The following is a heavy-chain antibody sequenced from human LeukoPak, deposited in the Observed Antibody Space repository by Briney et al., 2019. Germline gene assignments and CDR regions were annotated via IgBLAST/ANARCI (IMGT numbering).Heavy chain of an antibody. J-gene: IGHJ4*02. V-gene: IGHV3-7*01. Sequence: GGSLRLSCVASGFSFSTYWMAWIRQAPGKGLEWVANIRYDGAYKFYAGSVKGRFTISRDNAKNSLFLEMRSLRADDTAVYFCASSHDSSGNDWGQGTLVTVSS. CDR2: IRYDGAYK. D-gene: IGHD3-22*01. CDR1: GFSFSTYW. CDR3: ASSHDSSGND.